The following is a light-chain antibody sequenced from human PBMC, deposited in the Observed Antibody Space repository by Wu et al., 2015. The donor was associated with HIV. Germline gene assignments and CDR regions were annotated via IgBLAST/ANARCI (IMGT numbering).Light chain of an antibody. J-gene: IGKJ1*01. CDR2: KAS. CDR1: QSISNW. Sequence: DIQMTQSPSTLSASVGDRVTITCRASQSISNWLAWYQQKPGKAPNLLIYKASSLESGVPSRFSGSGSGTEFTLTISSLQPDDFATYYCQQYQSPPWTFGQGTKVEIK. CDR3: QQYQSPPWT. V-gene: IGKV1-5*03.